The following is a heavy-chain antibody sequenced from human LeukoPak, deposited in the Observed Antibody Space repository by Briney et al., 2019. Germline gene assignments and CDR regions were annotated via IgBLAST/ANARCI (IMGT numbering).Heavy chain of an antibody. CDR3: GRQGYTASYSFLDY. V-gene: IGHV4-4*07. CDR1: IGSINSYY. Sequence: KPSETLSLTCTVSIGSINSYYWGWVRQPAGKGLEWIGRIYTSGTTNYSPSLKSRLSMSVDTSKNQFSLRLRSVTAADTAVYYCGRQGYTASYSFLDYWSHGTVVTVSS. CDR2: IYTSGTT. J-gene: IGHJ4*01. D-gene: IGHD1-26*01.